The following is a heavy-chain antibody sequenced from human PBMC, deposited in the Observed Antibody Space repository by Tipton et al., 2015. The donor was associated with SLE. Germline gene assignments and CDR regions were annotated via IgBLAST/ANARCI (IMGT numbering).Heavy chain of an antibody. CDR3: VRGGGSGVDWLDP. Sequence: TLSLTCTVSVGSIRGYHWSWIRQPPGQGLEYIGYIYYSGTTKYNPTLKSRVTISVDMSKNQFSLELNSVTAADTAIYYCVRGGGSGVDWLDPWGQGTLVTVSS. CDR1: VGSIRGYH. D-gene: IGHD3-10*01. CDR2: IYYSGTT. V-gene: IGHV4-59*01. J-gene: IGHJ5*02.